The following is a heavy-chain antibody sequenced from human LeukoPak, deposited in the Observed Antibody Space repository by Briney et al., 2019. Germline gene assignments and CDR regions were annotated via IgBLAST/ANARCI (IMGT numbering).Heavy chain of an antibody. J-gene: IGHJ4*02. Sequence: GSLRLSCAASGLTFGNYAMTWVRQAPGKGLEWVSTISGDGTDTYCADSVKGRFTISRDNSKNTQSLQMSSLRAEDTAVYYCAKGGHFSFFDFWGQGAPVTVSS. V-gene: IGHV3-23*01. D-gene: IGHD2-2*01. CDR3: AKGGHFSFFDF. CDR1: GLTFGNYA. CDR2: ISGDGTDT.